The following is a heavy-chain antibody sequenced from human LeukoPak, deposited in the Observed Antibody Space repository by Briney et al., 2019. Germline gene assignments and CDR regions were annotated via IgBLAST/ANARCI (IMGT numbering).Heavy chain of an antibody. CDR1: GFTVSSNY. CDR3: AREISGSHPNDY. CDR2: IYSGGST. Sequence: GGSLRLSCAASGFTVSSNYMSWVRQAAGKGLEWVSVIYSGGSTYYADSVKGRFTISRDNSKNTLYLQMNSLRAEDTAVYYCAREISGSHPNDYWGQGTLVTVSS. J-gene: IGHJ4*02. V-gene: IGHV3-53*01. D-gene: IGHD1-26*01.